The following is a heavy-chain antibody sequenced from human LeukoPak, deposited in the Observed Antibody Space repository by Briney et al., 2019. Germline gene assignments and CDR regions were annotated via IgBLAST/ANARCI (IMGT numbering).Heavy chain of an antibody. CDR3: ARDRFRGYSYGLD. D-gene: IGHD5-18*01. CDR1: GGTFSSYA. Sequence: TVKVSCKASGGTFSSYAISWVRQAPGQGLEWMGGIIPIFGTANYAQKFQGRVTITADESTSTAYMELSSLRSEDTAVYYCARDRFRGYSYGLDWGQGALVTVSS. J-gene: IGHJ4*02. CDR2: IIPIFGTA. V-gene: IGHV1-69*13.